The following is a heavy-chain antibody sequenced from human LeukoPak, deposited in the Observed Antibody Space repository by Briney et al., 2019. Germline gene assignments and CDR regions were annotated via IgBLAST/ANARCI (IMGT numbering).Heavy chain of an antibody. V-gene: IGHV3-23*01. Sequence: PGGSLRLSCAASGFTFSSYSMNWVRQAPGKGLEWVSGIIGGAGSTYYADSVKGRFTISGDNSKNTLFLQMNSLRAEDTAVYYCAHGAMYQLDYWGHGTLVTVSS. CDR2: IIGGAGST. J-gene: IGHJ4*01. CDR3: AHGAMYQLDY. CDR1: GFTFSSYS. D-gene: IGHD2-2*01.